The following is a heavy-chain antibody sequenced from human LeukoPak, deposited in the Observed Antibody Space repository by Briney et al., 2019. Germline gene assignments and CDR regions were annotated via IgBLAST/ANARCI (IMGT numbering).Heavy chain of an antibody. CDR1: GGSISSSSYY. CDR3: ATVFDRKANWFDP. D-gene: IGHD3-10*01. Sequence: TSETLSLTCTVSGGSISSSSYYWGWIRQPPGKGPEWIGSIYYSGSTYYNPSLKSRVTIPVDTSKNQFSLKLSSVTAADTAVYYCATVFDRKANWFDPWGQGTLVTVSS. V-gene: IGHV4-39*07. CDR2: IYYSGST. J-gene: IGHJ5*02.